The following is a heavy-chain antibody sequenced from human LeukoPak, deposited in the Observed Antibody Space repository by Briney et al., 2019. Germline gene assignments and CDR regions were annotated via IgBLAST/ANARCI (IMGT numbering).Heavy chain of an antibody. J-gene: IGHJ4*02. CDR2: INPNSGGT. CDR1: GYTFTGYY. V-gene: IGHV1-2*02. CDR3: ERVDARELLFDY. D-gene: IGHD1-26*01. Sequence: ASVKVSCKASGYTFTGYYMHWVRQAPGQGLEWMGWINPNSGGTNYAQKFQGRVTMTRDTSISTAYMELSRLRSDDTAVYYCERVDARELLFDYWGQGTLVTVSS.